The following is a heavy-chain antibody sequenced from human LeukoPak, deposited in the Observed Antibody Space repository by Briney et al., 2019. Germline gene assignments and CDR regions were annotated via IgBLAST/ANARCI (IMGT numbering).Heavy chain of an antibody. J-gene: IGHJ5*02. D-gene: IGHD6-19*01. CDR2: IYSNGWT. CDR1: CCSISTDLYY. Sequence: SETLSLTCTVSCCSISTDLYYWTWIRQPAGKGLEWIGRIYSNGWTDYNPPLKSRVSISIDTSKNHFSLKMSLATAADTALYYCARGSGWNSFDPWGQGALVTVSS. V-gene: IGHV4-61*02. CDR3: ARGSGWNSFDP.